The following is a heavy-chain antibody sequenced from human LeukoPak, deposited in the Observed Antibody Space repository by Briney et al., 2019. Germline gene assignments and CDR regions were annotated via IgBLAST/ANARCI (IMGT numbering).Heavy chain of an antibody. CDR3: ARDFYYGSGRFDY. CDR1: GFTFSNYE. D-gene: IGHD3-10*01. Sequence: GGSLRLSCAASGFTFSNYEMNWVRQAPGKGLEWVSYMSSSGSTIYYADSVKGRFTISRDNAKNSLYLQMNSLRAEDTAIYYCARDFYYGSGRFDYWGQGTLVTDSS. CDR2: MSSSGSTI. J-gene: IGHJ4*01. V-gene: IGHV3-48*03.